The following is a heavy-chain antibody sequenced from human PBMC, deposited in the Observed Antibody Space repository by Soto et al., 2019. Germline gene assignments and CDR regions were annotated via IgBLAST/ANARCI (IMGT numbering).Heavy chain of an antibody. V-gene: IGHV3-66*01. D-gene: IGHD2-15*01. CDR1: GFTVSSKY. J-gene: IGHJ6*04. Sequence: EVQLVESGGGLVQPGGSLRLSCAASGFTVSSKYMSWVRQAPGKGLEWVSLIQSGGPTYYADSVKGRFTISRDTSENTVNLQMDSLRAEDTGVYYCVRDDVLCDGGRCYGVPLDVWGKGITITVSS. CDR2: IQSGGPT. CDR3: VRDDVLCDGGRCYGVPLDV.